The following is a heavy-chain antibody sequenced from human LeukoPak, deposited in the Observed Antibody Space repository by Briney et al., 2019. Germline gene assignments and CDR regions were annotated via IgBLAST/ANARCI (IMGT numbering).Heavy chain of an antibody. CDR3: TRGYPTATTHFDS. Sequence: GGSLRLSCAASGFTFSSYWMHWVRQAPGKGLVWVARSKSDGSTTSYVDSVKGRFTISRDNAKNTLYLQMNSLRAEDTAVYYCTRGYPTATTHFDSWGQGTLVTVPS. CDR1: GFTFSSYW. J-gene: IGHJ4*02. V-gene: IGHV3-74*01. D-gene: IGHD4-17*01. CDR2: SKSDGSTT.